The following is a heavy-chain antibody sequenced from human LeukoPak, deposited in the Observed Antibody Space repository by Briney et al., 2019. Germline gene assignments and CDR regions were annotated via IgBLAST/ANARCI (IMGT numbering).Heavy chain of an antibody. V-gene: IGHV3-23*01. J-gene: IGHJ4*02. CDR1: GFTFSSYG. CDR3: ARAPVTSCRGAFCYPFDI. D-gene: IGHD2-15*01. CDR2: TGSSDAGT. Sequence: GGSLRLSCAASGFTFSSYGMSWVRQAPGKGLEWVSATGSSDAGTYHAESVRGRFTISRDNSKNTLYLQMNSLRADDAAVYYCARAPVTSCRGAFCYPFDIWGQGTLVTVSS.